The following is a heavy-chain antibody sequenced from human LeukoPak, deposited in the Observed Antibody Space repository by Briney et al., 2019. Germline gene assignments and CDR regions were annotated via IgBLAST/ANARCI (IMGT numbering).Heavy chain of an antibody. CDR1: GFTFSSYA. Sequence: PGGSLRLSCAASGFTFSSYAMSWVRQAPGKGLEWVSAISGSGGSTYYADSVKGRFTISRDNSKNTLYLQMNSLRAEDTAVYYCARDVPNGSGSYYSAKLFGVYFDYWGQGTLVTVSS. CDR2: ISGSGGST. J-gene: IGHJ4*02. V-gene: IGHV3-23*01. CDR3: ARDVPNGSGSYYSAKLFGVYFDY. D-gene: IGHD3-10*01.